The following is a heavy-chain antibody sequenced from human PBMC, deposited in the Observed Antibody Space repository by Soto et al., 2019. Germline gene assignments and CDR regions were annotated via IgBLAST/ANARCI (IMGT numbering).Heavy chain of an antibody. J-gene: IGHJ3*02. Sequence: PGGSLRLSCAASGFTFTSFAVSWVRQAPGKGLEWVSAISGSGGATYYADSVKGRFTVSRDNSRNTVYLQMNGRRAEDTAVYYCAKDRMNHNSVWDPFDIWDQGTMVTVSS. CDR3: AKDRMNHNSVWDPFDI. CDR2: ISGSGGAT. CDR1: GFTFTSFA. V-gene: IGHV3-23*01. D-gene: IGHD2-15*01.